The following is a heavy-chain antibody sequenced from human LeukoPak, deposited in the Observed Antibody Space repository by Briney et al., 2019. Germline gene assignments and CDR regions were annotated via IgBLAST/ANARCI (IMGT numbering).Heavy chain of an antibody. Sequence: SVKVSCKASGGTFSSYAISWVRQAPGQGLEWMGGIIPIFGTANYAQKFQGRVTITADESTSTAYMELSSLRSEDTAVYYCARDRSSGSYNYYYYYMDVWGKGTTVTVS. D-gene: IGHD1-26*01. CDR3: ARDRSSGSYNYYYYYMDV. J-gene: IGHJ6*03. V-gene: IGHV1-69*01. CDR1: GGTFSSYA. CDR2: IIPIFGTA.